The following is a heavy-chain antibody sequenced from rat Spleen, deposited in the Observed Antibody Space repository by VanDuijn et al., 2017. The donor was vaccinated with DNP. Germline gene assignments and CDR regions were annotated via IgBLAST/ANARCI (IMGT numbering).Heavy chain of an antibody. CDR1: GFTFSAYY. CDR3: VRWNSGHFDY. CDR2: IGSPAYAP. V-gene: IGHV5-22*01. D-gene: IGHD4-3*01. Sequence: EVQLVESGGGLVQPGRSLKLSCAASGFTFSAYYMAWVRQAPVKGLEWVAYIGSPAYAPYHGDSVKGRFTISRDNAKSTLYLQMNSLRSEDMATYYCVRWNSGHFDYWGQGVMVTVSS. J-gene: IGHJ2*01.